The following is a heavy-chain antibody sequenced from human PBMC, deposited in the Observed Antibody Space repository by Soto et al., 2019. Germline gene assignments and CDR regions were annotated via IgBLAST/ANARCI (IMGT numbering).Heavy chain of an antibody. V-gene: IGHV4-59*01. CDR2: IYYSGST. J-gene: IGHJ4*02. Sequence: SETLSLTCTVSGGSISSYYWSWIRQPPGKGLEWIGYIYYSGSTNYNPSLKSRVTISVDTSKNQFSLKLSSVTAADTAVYYCARVPGYCSGGSCLDDWGQGTLVTVSS. D-gene: IGHD2-15*01. CDR3: ARVPGYCSGGSCLDD. CDR1: GGSISSYY.